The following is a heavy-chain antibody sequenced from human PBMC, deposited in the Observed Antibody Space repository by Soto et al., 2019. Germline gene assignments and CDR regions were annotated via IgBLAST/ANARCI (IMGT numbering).Heavy chain of an antibody. CDR2: IWYDGSNK. CDR1: GFTFSSYG. Sequence: GGSRRRCCGASGFTFSSYGMHWVRQAPGKGREWVAVIWYDGSNKYYADSVKGRFTISRDNSKNTLYLQINSLRAEDTAVYYCASVGGSSGYCCPLAYWAQGTLDPVSS. J-gene: IGHJ4*02. CDR3: ASVGGSSGYCCPLAY. D-gene: IGHD6-19*01. V-gene: IGHV3-33*01.